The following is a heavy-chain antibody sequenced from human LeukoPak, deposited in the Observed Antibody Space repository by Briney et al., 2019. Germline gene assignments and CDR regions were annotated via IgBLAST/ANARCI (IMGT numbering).Heavy chain of an antibody. D-gene: IGHD6-19*01. J-gene: IGHJ4*02. CDR1: GGSISSYY. V-gene: IGHV4-59*08. CDR3: ARHVRYSSGPYYFDF. CDR2: ISYSGAS. Sequence: SETLSLTCTVSGGSISSYYWSWIQQPPGKGLDWIGYISYSGASNYNPSLKSRVTISVDTSQNQFSLKLSSVTAADTAVYYCARHVRYSSGPYYFDFWGQGILVTVPS.